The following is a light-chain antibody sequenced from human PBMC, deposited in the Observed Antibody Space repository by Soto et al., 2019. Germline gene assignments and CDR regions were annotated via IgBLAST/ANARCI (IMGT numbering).Light chain of an antibody. CDR2: DVS. Sequence: QSALTQPASVSGSPGQSITISCTGTSNDVGGYNYVSWYQQHPDKAPKVIIYDVSNRPSGVSNRFSGSKSGNTASLTISGLQAEDEADYYCSSFTSTRTPYVFGTGTKLTVL. V-gene: IGLV2-14*03. CDR1: SNDVGGYNY. J-gene: IGLJ1*01. CDR3: SSFTSTRTPYV.